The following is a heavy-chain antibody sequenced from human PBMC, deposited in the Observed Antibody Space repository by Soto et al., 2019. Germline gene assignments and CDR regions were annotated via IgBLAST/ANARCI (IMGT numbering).Heavy chain of an antibody. CDR3: ARDGYDAPPGYFQH. CDR1: GFTFSSYS. D-gene: IGHD5-12*01. Sequence: QVQLVESGGDVVQPGRSLRLSCSASGFTFSSYSMHWVRQPPGKGLEWLAFMSYDGSNKHYADSVKGRFTVSRDNSKNTLYLQMNSLRAEDTAVYYCARDGYDAPPGYFQHWGQGTLVTVSS. J-gene: IGHJ1*01. V-gene: IGHV3-30-3*01. CDR2: MSYDGSNK.